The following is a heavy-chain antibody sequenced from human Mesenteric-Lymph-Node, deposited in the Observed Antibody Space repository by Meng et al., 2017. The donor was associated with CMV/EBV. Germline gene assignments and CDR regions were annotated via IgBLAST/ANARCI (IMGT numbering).Heavy chain of an antibody. J-gene: IGHJ4*02. D-gene: IGHD3-9*01. V-gene: IGHV4-34*01. CDR1: GGSFSGYY. CDR3: ARGSSYDILTGYFDY. Sequence: HVQLRHVCAGLLKPALSLSVTCAVDGGSFSGYYWSWIRQSPEKGLEWIGQIMHSASTTYNPSFTSRIIISVDTSTNQISLNMSSVTAADTAVYYCARGSSYDILTGYFDYWGQGALVTVSS. CDR2: IMHSAST.